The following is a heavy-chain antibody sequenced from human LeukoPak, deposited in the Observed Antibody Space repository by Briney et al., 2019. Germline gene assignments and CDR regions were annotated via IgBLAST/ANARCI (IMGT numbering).Heavy chain of an antibody. CDR1: GGSISSCY. D-gene: IGHD4-17*01. CDR2: IYSSGTT. Sequence: SETLSLTCTVSGGSISSCYWSWIRQPPGKGLEWIGYIYSSGTTNYNPSLKSRITMSLDTSRNQFSLRLSSVTAADTAVYYCTRHAGYGDYVDYWGQGTLVTVSS. J-gene: IGHJ4*02. V-gene: IGHV4-59*08. CDR3: TRHAGYGDYVDY.